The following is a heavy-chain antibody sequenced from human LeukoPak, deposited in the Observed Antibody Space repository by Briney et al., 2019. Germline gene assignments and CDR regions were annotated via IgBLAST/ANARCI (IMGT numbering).Heavy chain of an antibody. D-gene: IGHD3-22*01. CDR2: ISSSSSYI. J-gene: IGHJ4*02. CDR3: AKAAYDSSGSWYYFDY. V-gene: IGHV3-21*01. Sequence: RTGGSLRLSCAASGFIFGDYGMSWVRQAPGKGLEWVSSISSSSSYIYYADSVKGRFTISRDNSKNTLYLQMNSLRPEDTAVYYCAKAAYDSSGSWYYFDYWGQGTLVTVSS. CDR1: GFIFGDYG.